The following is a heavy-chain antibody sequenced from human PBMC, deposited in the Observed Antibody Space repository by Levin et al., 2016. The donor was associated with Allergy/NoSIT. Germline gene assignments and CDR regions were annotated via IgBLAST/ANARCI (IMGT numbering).Heavy chain of an antibody. CDR3: AKGSHTALAHFDC. D-gene: IGHD5-18*01. CDR1: GGSFSGYY. J-gene: IGHJ4*02. V-gene: IGHV4-34*01. CDR2: INHSGST. Sequence: SETLSLTCAVYGGSFSGYYWSWIRQPPGKGLEWIGEINHSGSTNYNPSLKSRVTISVDTSKNQFSLKLSSVTAADTAVYYCAKGSHTALAHFDCWGQGTLVTVSS.